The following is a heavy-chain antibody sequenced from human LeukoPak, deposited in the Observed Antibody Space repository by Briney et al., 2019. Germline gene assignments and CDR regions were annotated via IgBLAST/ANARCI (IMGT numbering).Heavy chain of an antibody. CDR3: ARMGMRDYYDSSGYYFDY. Sequence: QTLTLTCTFSGFSLSTSGMRVGWIRQPPGKALEWLARIDWDDDKFYSISLKTRLTISKDTSKNQVVLTMTNMDPVDTATYYCARMGMRDYYDSSGYYFDYWGQGTLVTVSS. CDR1: GFSLSTSGMR. D-gene: IGHD3-22*01. V-gene: IGHV2-70*04. CDR2: IDWDDDK. J-gene: IGHJ4*02.